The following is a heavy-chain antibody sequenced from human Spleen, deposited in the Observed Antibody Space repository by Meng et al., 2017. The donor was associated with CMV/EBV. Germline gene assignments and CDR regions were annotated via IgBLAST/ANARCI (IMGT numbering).Heavy chain of an antibody. CDR2: INSDGSST. J-gene: IGHJ6*02. V-gene: IGHV3-74*01. D-gene: IGHD2-2*01. Sequence: GESLTISCAASGVTFSSHWMHWVRQAPGKGLVWVSRINSDGSSTSYADSVKGRFTISRDNEKNTLYPQMNSLRAEDTAVYYCVRDDDCSSTSCLTYYYFGMDAWGQGTTVTVSS. CDR1: GVTFSSHW. CDR3: VRDDDCSSTSCLTYYYFGMDA.